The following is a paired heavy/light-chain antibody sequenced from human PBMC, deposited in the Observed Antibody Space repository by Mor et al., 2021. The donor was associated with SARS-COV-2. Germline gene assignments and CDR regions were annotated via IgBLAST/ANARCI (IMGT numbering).Light chain of an antibody. CDR2: DVT. CDR3: CSYAGSYTWV. CDR1: SSDVGGYDS. V-gene: IGLV2-11*01. J-gene: IGLJ3*02. Sequence: QSALTQPRSVSGSPGQSVTISCAGTSSDVGGYDSVSWYQQHPGKAPKLMIYDVTERPSGVPDRFSGSKSGNTASLTISGLQAEDEADYYCCSYAGSYTWVFGGGAKLTVL.
Heavy chain of an antibody. Sequence: QVQLVESGGGVVQPGGSLRLSCAASGFTFSSSGMHWVRQAPGKGLEWVAFIWHDGSDKFYADSVKGRFTISRDNSKNTLSLQMSSLRVEDTAVYYCAKTHAMNCFDPWGQGTLVIVSP. D-gene: IGHD2-15*01. J-gene: IGHJ5*02. V-gene: IGHV3-30*02. CDR2: IWHDGSDK. CDR1: GFTFSSSG. CDR3: AKTHAMNCFDP.